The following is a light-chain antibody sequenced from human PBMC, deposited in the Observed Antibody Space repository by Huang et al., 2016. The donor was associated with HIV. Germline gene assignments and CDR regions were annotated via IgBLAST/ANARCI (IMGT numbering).Light chain of an antibody. V-gene: IGKV3-15*01. CDR3: LQYSTWPPVT. Sequence: EMVMTQSPATLSVSPGERATLSCRASQSVGSNLAWYQQKPGQGPRLLIYGASTRATGIQARVSGSGAGTEFSLTISSRQSEDFAVYYCLQYSTWPPVTFGQGTRLEI. CDR1: QSVGSN. J-gene: IGKJ5*01. CDR2: GAS.